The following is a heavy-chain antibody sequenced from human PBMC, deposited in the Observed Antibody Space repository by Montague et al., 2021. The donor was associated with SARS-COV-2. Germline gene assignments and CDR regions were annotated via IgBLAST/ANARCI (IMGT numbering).Heavy chain of an antibody. CDR2: INHRGTS. D-gene: IGHD3-22*01. CDR1: GGSFSDYF. CDR3: ARGRQHFNMIVVVMTGGEYYFDY. V-gene: IGHV4-34*01. Sequence: SETLSLTCAVYGGSFSDYFWTWIRQPPGKGLEWIGEINHRGTSNYNPSLKSRVSISVDTSKNQFSLYLGAVTAADTAVYYCARGRQHFNMIVVVMTGGEYYFDYWGQGTTVIVSS. J-gene: IGHJ4*03.